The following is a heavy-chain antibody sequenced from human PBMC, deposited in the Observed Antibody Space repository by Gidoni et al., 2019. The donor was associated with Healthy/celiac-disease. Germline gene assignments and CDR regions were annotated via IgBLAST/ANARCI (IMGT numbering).Heavy chain of an antibody. CDR3: ARDRLNPTAFDC. CDR2: IIPILGIA. D-gene: IGHD3-16*01. CDR1: GGTFSSYT. J-gene: IGHJ4*02. Sequence: QVQLVQSGAEVKKPGSSVKVSCKASGGTFSSYTISWVRQAPGQGLEWMGRIIPILGIANYAQMFQGRVTITADKATSTAYMELSSLRSEDTAVYYCARDRLNPTAFDCWGQGTLVTVSS. V-gene: IGHV1-69*08.